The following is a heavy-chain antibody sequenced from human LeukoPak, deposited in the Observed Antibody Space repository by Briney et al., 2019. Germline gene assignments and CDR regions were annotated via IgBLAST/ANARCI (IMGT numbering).Heavy chain of an antibody. V-gene: IGHV3-30-3*01. D-gene: IGHD6-6*01. Sequence: GGSLRLSCAASGFTFSSYAMHWVRQAPGKGLEWVAVISYDGSNKYYADSVKGRFTISRGNSKNTLYLQMNSLRAEDTAVYYCARDLYSSSQNDYWGQGTLVTVSS. CDR2: ISYDGSNK. CDR3: ARDLYSSSQNDY. CDR1: GFTFSSYA. J-gene: IGHJ4*02.